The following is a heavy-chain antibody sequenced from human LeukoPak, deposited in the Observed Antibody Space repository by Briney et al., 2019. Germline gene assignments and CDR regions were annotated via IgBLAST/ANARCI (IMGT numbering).Heavy chain of an antibody. Sequence: SETLSLTCTVSGGCISSYYWSWIRQPAGKGLEWIGRIYGSGSTNYNPSLKSRVTMSVDTSKNQFSLKLSSVTAADTAVYYCASHYYYDSKGFDPWGQGTLVTVSS. CDR3: ASHYYYDSKGFDP. D-gene: IGHD3-22*01. CDR1: GGCISSYY. CDR2: IYGSGST. V-gene: IGHV4-4*07. J-gene: IGHJ5*02.